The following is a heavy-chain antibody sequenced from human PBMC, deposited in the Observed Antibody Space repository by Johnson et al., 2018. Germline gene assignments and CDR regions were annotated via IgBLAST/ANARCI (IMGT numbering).Heavy chain of an antibody. D-gene: IGHD3-9*01. CDR2: IKSRAYDGTT. J-gene: IGHJ1*01. CDR3: TTAGLTGGIFQH. CDR1: GFTFNNAW. V-gene: IGHV3-15*07. Sequence: EVQLVESGGGLVEPGGSLRLSCAASGFTFNNAWMNWVRQAPGKGLEWVGRIKSRAYDGTTDYAAPVKGRFTISSDDSKNTLFLQMNSLKTDDTAVYYCTTAGLTGGIFQHWGQGTLVTVSS.